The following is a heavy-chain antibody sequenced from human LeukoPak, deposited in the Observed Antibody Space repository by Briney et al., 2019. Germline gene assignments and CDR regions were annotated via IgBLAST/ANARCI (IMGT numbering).Heavy chain of an antibody. CDR1: GGTFSSYA. Sequence: ASVMVSCKASGGTFSSYAISWVRQAPGQGLEWMGWIIPIFGTANYAQKFQGRVTITADESTSTAYMELSSLRSEDTAVYYCARGYDSSGYYHLPGWYFDLWGRGTLVTVSS. J-gene: IGHJ2*01. D-gene: IGHD3-22*01. V-gene: IGHV1-69*13. CDR2: IIPIFGTA. CDR3: ARGYDSSGYYHLPGWYFDL.